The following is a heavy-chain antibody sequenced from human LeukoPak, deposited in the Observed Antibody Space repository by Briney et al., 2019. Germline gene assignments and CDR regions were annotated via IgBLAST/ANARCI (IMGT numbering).Heavy chain of an antibody. Sequence: ASVKVSCKASGYTCSSYDINWVRQATGQGLEWLGWMNPNSGNTGYAQKFQGRVTMTRNTSISTAYMELSSLRSEDTAVYYCARVRGSYYYYGMDVWGQGTTVTVSS. D-gene: IGHD2-15*01. CDR2: MNPNSGNT. V-gene: IGHV1-8*01. J-gene: IGHJ6*02. CDR1: GYTCSSYD. CDR3: ARVRGSYYYYGMDV.